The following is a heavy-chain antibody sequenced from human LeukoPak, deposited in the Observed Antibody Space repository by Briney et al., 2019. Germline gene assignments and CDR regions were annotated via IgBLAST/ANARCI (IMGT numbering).Heavy chain of an antibody. D-gene: IGHD3-3*01. CDR1: GYTFTDYY. CDR3: ARDPSTYEEQLAFDY. Sequence: ASVKVSCKASGYTFTDYYMHRVRPAPGQGREGMGWINPNSGGTNYAQKFQSRVTMTRDTSINTAYMELSRLRADDTAVYYCARDPSTYEEQLAFDYWGQGTLVTVSS. J-gene: IGHJ4*02. V-gene: IGHV1-2*02. CDR2: INPNSGGT.